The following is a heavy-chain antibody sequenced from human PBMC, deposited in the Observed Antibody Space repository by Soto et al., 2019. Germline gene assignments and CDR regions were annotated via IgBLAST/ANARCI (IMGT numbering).Heavy chain of an antibody. CDR2: IYYSGST. CDR1: GGSISSYY. V-gene: IGHV4-59*01. Sequence: SETLSLTCTVSGGSISSYYWSRIRQPPGKGLEWIGYIYYSGSTNYNPSLKSRVTISVDTSKNQFSLKLISVTAADTAVYYCARSPVASIAGAGTLFAPLGQGTLFTVSS. CDR3: ARSPVASIAGAGTLFAP. D-gene: IGHD6-19*01. J-gene: IGHJ5*02.